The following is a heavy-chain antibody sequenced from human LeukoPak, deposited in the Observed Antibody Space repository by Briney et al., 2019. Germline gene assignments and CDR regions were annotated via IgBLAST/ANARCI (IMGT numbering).Heavy chain of an antibody. J-gene: IGHJ4*02. Sequence: PGGSLRLSCAASGFTFSSYSMNWVRQAPGKGLEWVSPISSSSSYIYYADSMKGRFTISRDNAKNSLYLQMNSLRAEDTAVYYCAKGVVVAPDVTPFDYWGQGTLVTVSS. CDR2: ISSSSSYI. D-gene: IGHD2-2*01. CDR1: GFTFSSYS. CDR3: AKGVVVAPDVTPFDY. V-gene: IGHV3-21*04.